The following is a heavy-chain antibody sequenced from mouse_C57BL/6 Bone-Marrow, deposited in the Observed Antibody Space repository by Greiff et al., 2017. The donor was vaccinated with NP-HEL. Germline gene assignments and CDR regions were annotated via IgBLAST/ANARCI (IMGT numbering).Heavy chain of an antibody. CDR3: TRGRLGRRYWYFDV. J-gene: IGHJ1*03. Sequence: QVQLQQSGAELVRPGASVTLSCKASGYTFTDYEMHWVKQTPVHGLEWIGAIDPETGGTAYNQKFKGKAILTADKSSSTAYMELRSLTSEDSAVYYCTRGRLGRRYWYFDVWGTGTTVTVSS. CDR1: GYTFTDYE. CDR2: IDPETGGT. D-gene: IGHD4-1*01. V-gene: IGHV1-15*01.